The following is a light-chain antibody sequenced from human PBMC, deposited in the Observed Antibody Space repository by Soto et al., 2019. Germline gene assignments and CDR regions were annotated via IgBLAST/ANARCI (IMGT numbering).Light chain of an antibody. Sequence: EMAMTQSPATLSVSPGERATLSCRASQSVSSNLAWYQQKPGQAPRLLIYGASTRATGIPARFSGSGSGTEFTLTISSLQSEDFAVYYCQQYNNWPLTFGGGTKVDIK. CDR1: QSVSSN. J-gene: IGKJ4*01. V-gene: IGKV3-15*01. CDR3: QQYNNWPLT. CDR2: GAS.